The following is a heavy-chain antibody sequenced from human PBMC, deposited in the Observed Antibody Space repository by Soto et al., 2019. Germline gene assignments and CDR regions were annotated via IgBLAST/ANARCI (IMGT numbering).Heavy chain of an antibody. CDR2: IYYSGST. V-gene: IGHV4-31*03. CDR1: GGSISSGGYY. Sequence: SDTLFLTCTVSGGSISSGGYYWSWIRQHPGMGLEWIGYIYYSGSTYYNPSLKSRVTISVDTSKNPFSLKLSSVTAADTAVYYCARALGTYYYGSGSFLLRGVIDYWGQGTLVTVSS. CDR3: ARALGTYYYGSGSFLLRGVIDY. J-gene: IGHJ4*02. D-gene: IGHD3-10*01.